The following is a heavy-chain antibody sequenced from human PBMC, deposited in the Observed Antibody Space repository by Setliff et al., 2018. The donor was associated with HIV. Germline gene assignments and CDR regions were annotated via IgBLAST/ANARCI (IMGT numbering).Heavy chain of an antibody. CDR2: MSTYSGNT. CDR1: GYTFINYG. V-gene: IGHV1-18*01. CDR3: ARTVKTTLGDLLSPYYYYMDL. J-gene: IGHJ6*03. D-gene: IGHD3-16*01. Sequence: ASVKVSCKAYGYTFINYGITWVRQAPGQGLGWMGWMSTYSGNTDYAQNVQGRFTMTSDTSTTTAYMELRNLRSNDSAVYYCARTVKTTLGDLLSPYYYYMDLWGKGTTVTSP.